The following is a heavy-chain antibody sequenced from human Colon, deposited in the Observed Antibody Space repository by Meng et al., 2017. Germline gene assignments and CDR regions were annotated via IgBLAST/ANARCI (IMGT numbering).Heavy chain of an antibody. Sequence: QVQLQQWGAGLLKPSETLSLTCAVYGGSFSGYYWSWIRQHPGKGLEWIGFIFYSGSTYYNPSLKSRASISVDTSKNQFSLKLASVTVADTAVYYCATLRGYCTSITCFEAPDYWGQGTLVTVSS. CDR1: GGSFSGYY. D-gene: IGHD2-2*01. V-gene: IGHV4-34*11. CDR3: ATLRGYCTSITCFEAPDY. CDR2: IFYSGST. J-gene: IGHJ4*02.